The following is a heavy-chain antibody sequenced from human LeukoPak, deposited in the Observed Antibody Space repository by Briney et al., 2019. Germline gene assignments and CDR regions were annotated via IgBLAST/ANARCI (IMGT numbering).Heavy chain of an antibody. D-gene: IGHD6-6*01. V-gene: IGHV1-2*02. Sequence: ASVKVSCKASGGTFSSYAISWVRQAPGQGLEWMGWINPNSGGTNYAQKFQGRVTMTRDTSISTAYMELSRLRSDDTAVYYCAREGSLSYSSSSHFDYWGLGTPVTVSS. CDR2: INPNSGGT. J-gene: IGHJ4*02. CDR3: AREGSLSYSSSSHFDY. CDR1: GGTFSSYA.